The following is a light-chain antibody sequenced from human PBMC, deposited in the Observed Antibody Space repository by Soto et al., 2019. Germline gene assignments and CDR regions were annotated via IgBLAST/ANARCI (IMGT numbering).Light chain of an antibody. CDR2: EGS. Sequence: QSALTQPASVSGSPGQSITISCPGTISDVGSYNLVSWYQQHPGKAPKLMIYEGSKRPSGVSNRFSGSKSGNTASLTISGLQAEDEADYYCCSYAGSSTYVFGTGTKLTVL. CDR3: CSYAGSSTYV. J-gene: IGLJ1*01. V-gene: IGLV2-23*01. CDR1: ISDVGSYNL.